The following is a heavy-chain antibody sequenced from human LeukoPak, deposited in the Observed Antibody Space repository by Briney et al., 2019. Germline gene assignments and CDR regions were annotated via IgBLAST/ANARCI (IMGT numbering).Heavy chain of an antibody. CDR1: GFTFSSYS. D-gene: IGHD3-3*01. J-gene: IGHJ2*01. CDR3: ARVRYDFWSGYYHWYFDL. CDR2: ISSSSSTI. V-gene: IGHV3-48*01. Sequence: PGGSLRLSCAASGFTFSSYSMNWVRQAPGKGLEWVSYISSSSSTIYYADSVKGRFTISRDNAKNSLYLQMNSLRAEDTAVYYCARVRYDFWSGYYHWYFDLWGRGTLVTVSS.